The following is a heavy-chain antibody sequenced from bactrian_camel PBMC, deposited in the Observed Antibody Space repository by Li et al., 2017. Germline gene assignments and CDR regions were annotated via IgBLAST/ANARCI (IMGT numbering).Heavy chain of an antibody. CDR2: LASDGST. V-gene: IGHV3S53*01. D-gene: IGHD3*01. CDR1: TSTSSMYY. Sequence: HVQLVESGGGAVQAGGSLRLSCASSTSTSSMYYMTWFRQAPGKEREGVASLASDGSTIYANSLKGRFTISRDNAKDTLYLQMNSLKIEDTAVYYCALGSSRQATMTAREKGTQVTVS. J-gene: IGHJ4*01.